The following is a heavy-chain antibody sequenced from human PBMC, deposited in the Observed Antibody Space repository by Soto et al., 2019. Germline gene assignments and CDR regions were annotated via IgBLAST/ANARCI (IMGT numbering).Heavy chain of an antibody. CDR3: AREVKYSSSWYTWWFDP. D-gene: IGHD6-13*01. CDR1: GYTFTSYG. V-gene: IGHV1-18*01. Sequence: ASVKVSCKASGYTFTSYGISWVLQAPGEGLEWMGWISAYNGNTNYAQKLQGRVTMTTDTSTSTAYMELRSLRSDDTAVYYCAREVKYSSSWYTWWFDPWGQGTLVTVSS. CDR2: ISAYNGNT. J-gene: IGHJ5*02.